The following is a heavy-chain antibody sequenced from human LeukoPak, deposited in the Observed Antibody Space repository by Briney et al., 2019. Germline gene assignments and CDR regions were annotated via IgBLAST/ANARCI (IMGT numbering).Heavy chain of an antibody. CDR2: IKQDGSEK. V-gene: IGHV3-7*01. Sequence: PGGSLRLSCAASGFTFSSYWMSWVRQAPGKGLEWVANIKQDGSEKYYVDSVKGRFTISRDNAKNSLYLQMNSLRAEDTAVYYCARDYYGSGSYPPGYWGQGTLVTVSS. CDR3: ARDYYGSGSYPPGY. D-gene: IGHD3-10*01. CDR1: GFTFSSYW. J-gene: IGHJ4*02.